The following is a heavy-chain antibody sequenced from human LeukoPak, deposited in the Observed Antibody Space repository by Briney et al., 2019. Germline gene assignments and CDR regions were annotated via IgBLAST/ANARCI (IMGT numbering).Heavy chain of an antibody. CDR3: TTNIVVVTAIRSY. CDR1: GFTFSNAW. D-gene: IGHD2-21*02. J-gene: IGHJ4*02. Sequence: GGSLRLSCAASGFTFSNAWMSWVRQAPGKGLEWVGRIKSKTDGGTTDYAAPVKGRFTISRDDSKNTLYLQMNSLKTEDTAVYYCTTNIVVVTAIRSYWGQGTLVTVSS. V-gene: IGHV3-15*01. CDR2: IKSKTDGGTT.